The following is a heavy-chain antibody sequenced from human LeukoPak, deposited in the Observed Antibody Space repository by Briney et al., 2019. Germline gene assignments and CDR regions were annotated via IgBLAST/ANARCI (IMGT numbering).Heavy chain of an antibody. CDR3: ARDRGRDGYNYRYYFDY. CDR1: GYTFTSYC. V-gene: IGHV1-46*01. Sequence: ASVKVSCKASGYTFTSYCMHWVRQAPGQGLEWMGIINPNSGSTSYAQKFQGRVTMTRDTSTSTVYMELSSLRSEDTAVYYCARDRGRDGYNYRYYFDYWGQGTLVTVSS. J-gene: IGHJ4*02. CDR2: INPNSGST. D-gene: IGHD5-24*01.